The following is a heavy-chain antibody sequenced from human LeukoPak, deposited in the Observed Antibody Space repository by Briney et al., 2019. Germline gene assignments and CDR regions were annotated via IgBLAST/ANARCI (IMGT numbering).Heavy chain of an antibody. CDR2: IYYSGST. CDR3: ARGGSYLGYWFDH. J-gene: IGHJ5*02. CDR1: GGSISSGDYY. V-gene: IGHV4-30-4*08. Sequence: PSQTLSLTCTVSGGSISSGDYYWRWIRQPPGKGLEWIGYIYYSGSTYYNPSLKSRVTISVDTSKNQFSLKLSSVTAADTAVYYCARGGSYLGYWFDHWGQGTLVTVSS. D-gene: IGHD1-26*01.